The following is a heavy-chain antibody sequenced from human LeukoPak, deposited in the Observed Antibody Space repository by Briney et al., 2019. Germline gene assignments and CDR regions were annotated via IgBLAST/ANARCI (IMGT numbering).Heavy chain of an antibody. D-gene: IGHD4-11*01. Sequence: SETLSLTCTVSGGSTSSYYWSWIRQPPGKGLEWIGHIYTSGSTNYNPSLKSRVTISVDTSKNQFSLKLSSVTAADTAVYYCARHYSTGTATHFDYWGQGTLVTVSS. CDR2: IYTSGST. CDR3: ARHYSTGTATHFDY. J-gene: IGHJ4*02. CDR1: GGSTSSYY. V-gene: IGHV4-4*09.